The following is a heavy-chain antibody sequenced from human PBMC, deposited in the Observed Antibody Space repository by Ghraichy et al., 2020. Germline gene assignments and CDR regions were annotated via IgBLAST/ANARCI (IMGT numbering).Heavy chain of an antibody. V-gene: IGHV3-30*02. J-gene: IGHJ4*02. Sequence: GESLNISCAASGFTFSSYGMHWVRQAPGKGLEWVAFIRYDGSNKYYADSVKGRFTISRDNSKNTLYLQMNSLRAEDTAVYYCAKETFELGRGRGPFDYWGQGTPVTVSS. CDR3: AKETFELGRGRGPFDY. D-gene: IGHD7-27*01. CDR2: IRYDGSNK. CDR1: GFTFSSYG.